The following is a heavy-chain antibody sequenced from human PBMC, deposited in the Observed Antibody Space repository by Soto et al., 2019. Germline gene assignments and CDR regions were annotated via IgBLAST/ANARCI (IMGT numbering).Heavy chain of an antibody. CDR3: ARGPGLRSSWYYFDY. CDR1: GFTFSSYL. D-gene: IGHD6-19*01. Sequence: GRSLRLSCAASGFTFSSYLMSWVRQAPGKGLEWVANIKKDGSEKYYVDSVKGRFTISRDNAKNSLYLQMNSLRAEDTAVYYCARGPGLRSSWYYFDYWGQGALVTVSS. J-gene: IGHJ4*02. V-gene: IGHV3-7*05. CDR2: IKKDGSEK.